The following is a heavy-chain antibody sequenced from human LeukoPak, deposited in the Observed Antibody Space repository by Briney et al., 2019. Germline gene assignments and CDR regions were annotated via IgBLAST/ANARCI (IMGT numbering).Heavy chain of an antibody. D-gene: IGHD1-7*01. CDR2: IIPIFGAA. Sequence: ASVKVSCKASGGTISSHAISWVRQAPGQGLEWMGGIIPIFGAAKYAQKFQGRVTITTDEFTSTAYMELSSLTTEDTAVYYCARGAGTSPIYYWGQGTLVTVSS. V-gene: IGHV1-69*05. J-gene: IGHJ4*02. CDR1: GGTISSHA. CDR3: ARGAGTSPIYY.